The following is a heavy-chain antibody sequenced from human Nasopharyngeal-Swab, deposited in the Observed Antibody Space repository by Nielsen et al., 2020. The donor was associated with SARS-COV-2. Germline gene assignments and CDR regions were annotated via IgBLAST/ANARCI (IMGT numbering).Heavy chain of an antibody. D-gene: IGHD3-10*01. CDR3: ARDPGSYYFDF. CDR1: GFTVGSNY. CDR2: IYSGGST. J-gene: IGHJ4*02. Sequence: GESLKISCAASGFTVGSNYMTWVRQAPGKGLQWVSVIYSGGSTYYADSVKGRFTISRDNSKNMVYLQMNSLRAEDTAVYYCARDPGSYYFDFWGQGTLVTVSS. V-gene: IGHV3-53*01.